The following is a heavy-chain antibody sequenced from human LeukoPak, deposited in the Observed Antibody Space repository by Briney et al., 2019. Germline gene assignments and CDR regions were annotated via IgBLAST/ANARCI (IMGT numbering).Heavy chain of an antibody. CDR2: INHSGST. CDR1: GGSFSGYY. D-gene: IGHD2-8*01. V-gene: IGHV4-34*01. CDR3: ARRCCTNGVCSYCY. J-gene: IGHJ4*02. Sequence: SETLSLTCAVYGGSFSGYYWSWIRQPPGKGLEWIGEINHSGSTNYNPSLKSRVTISVDTSKNQFSLKLSSVTAADTAVYYCARRCCTNGVCSYCYWGQGTLVTVSS.